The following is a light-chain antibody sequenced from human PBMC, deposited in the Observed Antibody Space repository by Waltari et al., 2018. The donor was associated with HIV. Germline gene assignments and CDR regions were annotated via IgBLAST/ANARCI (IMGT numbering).Light chain of an antibody. CDR3: NSRDTSGNHQV. V-gene: IGLV3-19*01. Sequence: SELTQDAAVSVALGQRVRITCQGVSLRSHYASWYQQKPGQAPVLIIYGKNTRPSGIPDRFSGSSSGTTASLTISGTQAGDEADYYCNSRDTSGNHQVFGGGTTLTVL. CDR1: SLRSHY. J-gene: IGLJ2*01. CDR2: GKN.